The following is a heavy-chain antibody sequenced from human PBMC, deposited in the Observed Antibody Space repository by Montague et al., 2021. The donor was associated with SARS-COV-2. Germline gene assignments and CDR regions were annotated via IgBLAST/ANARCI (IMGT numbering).Heavy chain of an antibody. Sequence: SETLSLTCTVSGGSISSYYWSWIRQPAGKGLEWIGRVYSSGSTNYNPSLRSRVTMSVDTSKNQFSLKLSSVTAADTALYYCARDSPRSYYYCSVTYTWGGYGMDVWGQGTTVTVSS. J-gene: IGHJ6*02. CDR1: GGSISSYY. D-gene: IGHD3-10*01. V-gene: IGHV4-4*07. CDR3: ARDSPRSYYYCSVTYTWGGYGMDV. CDR2: VYSSGST.